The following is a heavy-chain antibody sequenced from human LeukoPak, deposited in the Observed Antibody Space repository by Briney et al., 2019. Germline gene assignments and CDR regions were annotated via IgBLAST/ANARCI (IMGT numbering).Heavy chain of an antibody. CDR3: ARVLDNYDFWSGYSAGRFDY. J-gene: IGHJ4*02. CDR2: IYHSGST. CDR1: GGSISSSNW. D-gene: IGHD3-3*01. Sequence: SGTLSLTCAVSGGSISSSNWWSWVRQPPGKGLEWIGEIYHSGSTNYNPSLKSRVTISVDKSKNQFSLKLSSVTAADTAVYYCARVLDNYDFWSGYSAGRFDYWGQGTLVTVSS. V-gene: IGHV4-4*02.